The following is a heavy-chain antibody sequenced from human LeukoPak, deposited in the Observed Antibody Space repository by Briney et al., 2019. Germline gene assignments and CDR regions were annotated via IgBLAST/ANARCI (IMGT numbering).Heavy chain of an antibody. D-gene: IGHD4-23*01. CDR1: GFTVSSNY. V-gene: IGHV3-53*01. Sequence: GGSLRLSCAASGFTVSSNYMSWVRQAPGKGLEWVSVIYSGGSTYYADSVKGRFTISRDNSKNTLYLQMNSLRAEDTAVYYCARGHDYGGNWILLFDYWGQGTLVTVSS. CDR2: IYSGGST. J-gene: IGHJ4*02. CDR3: ARGHDYGGNWILLFDY.